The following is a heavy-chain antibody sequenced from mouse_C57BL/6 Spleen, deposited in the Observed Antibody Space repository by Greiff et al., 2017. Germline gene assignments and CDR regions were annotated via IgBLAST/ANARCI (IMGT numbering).Heavy chain of an antibody. V-gene: IGHV1-50*01. CDR2: IDPSNSYT. J-gene: IGHJ3*01. Sequence: QVQLQQPGAELVKPGASVKLSCKASGYTFTSYWMQWVKQRPGQGLEWIGAIDPSNSYTNYNQKFKGKATLTVDTSSSTAYMQLSSLTSEDSAVXYCAKQLGLQGLAYWGQGTLVTVSA. CDR1: GYTFTSYW. CDR3: AKQLGLQGLAY. D-gene: IGHD3-1*01.